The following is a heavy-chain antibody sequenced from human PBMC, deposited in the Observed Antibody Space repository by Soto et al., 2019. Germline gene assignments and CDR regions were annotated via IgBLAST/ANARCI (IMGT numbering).Heavy chain of an antibody. V-gene: IGHV3-23*01. CDR1: GFTFNSYA. Sequence: EVQLLESGGGLVQPGGSLRLSCAASGFTFNSYAMSWVRQAPGKGLEWVSAISGSGGSTYYADSVKGRFTFSRDNSKNTLYLQMNSLRAEDTAVYYCAKSNGWYAELDYWGQGTLVTVSS. J-gene: IGHJ4*02. CDR3: AKSNGWYAELDY. CDR2: ISGSGGST. D-gene: IGHD6-19*01.